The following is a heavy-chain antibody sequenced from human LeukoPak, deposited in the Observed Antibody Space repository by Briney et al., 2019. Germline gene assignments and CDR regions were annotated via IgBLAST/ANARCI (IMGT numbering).Heavy chain of an antibody. CDR2: IKKDGTET. J-gene: IGHJ3*02. CDR1: GFTFSSYW. Sequence: GGSLRLSCAASGFTFSSYWMSWVRQAPGKGLEWVSNIKKDGTETKYVDSVKGRFTISRDNAKNSLCLEVNSLRAEDTAVYYCARSGTSFGVVIMGAFDIWGQGTMVTVSS. CDR3: ARSGTSFGVVIMGAFDI. D-gene: IGHD3-3*01. V-gene: IGHV3-7*01.